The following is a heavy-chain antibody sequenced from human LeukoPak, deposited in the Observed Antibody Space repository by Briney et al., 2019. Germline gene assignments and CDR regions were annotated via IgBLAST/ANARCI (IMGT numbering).Heavy chain of an antibody. CDR3: AREKVGSSWYNCFDP. V-gene: IGHV1-18*01. CDR1: DYIFISYG. J-gene: IGHJ5*02. Sequence: ASVKVSCKASDYIFISYGISWVRQAPGQGLEWMGWISGYNGNTNYAQKLQGRVTMTTDTSTSTAYMELRSLRSDDTAVYYCAREKVGSSWYNCFDPWGQQTLVTVSS. D-gene: IGHD6-13*01. CDR2: ISGYNGNT.